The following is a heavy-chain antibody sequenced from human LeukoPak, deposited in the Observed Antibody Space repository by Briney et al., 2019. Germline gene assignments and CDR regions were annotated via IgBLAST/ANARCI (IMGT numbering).Heavy chain of an antibody. D-gene: IGHD6-13*01. CDR3: ARIGYSSSLFY. CDR2: ISAYNGNT. J-gene: IGHJ4*02. CDR1: GYTFTSYG. V-gene: IGHV1-18*01. Sequence: GASVKVSCKASGYTFTSYGISWVRQAPGQGLEWMGWISAYNGNTNYAQNLKGRVTITTDTPTSTAYMELRSLRSDDTAVYYCARIGYSSSLFYWGQGTLVTVSS.